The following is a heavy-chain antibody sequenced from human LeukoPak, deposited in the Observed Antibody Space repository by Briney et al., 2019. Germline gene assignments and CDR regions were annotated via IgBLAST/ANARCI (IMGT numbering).Heavy chain of an antibody. CDR1: GYTVTGYC. D-gene: IGHD3-9*01. CDR3: AEYSIPRLVIIGFDY. Sequence: GSAVKVSCKASGYTVTGYCLHWVRQAPAQGLEGMGWVNPNRGGTNYAQELQGRGTMISGTAIGTAHMELNRCSCDGTAVVYWAEYSIPRLVIIGFDYWGQGTLVTVSS. CDR2: VNPNRGGT. V-gene: IGHV1-2*02. J-gene: IGHJ4*02.